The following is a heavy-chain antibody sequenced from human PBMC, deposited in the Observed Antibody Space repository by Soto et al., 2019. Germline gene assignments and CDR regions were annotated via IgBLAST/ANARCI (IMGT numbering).Heavy chain of an antibody. J-gene: IGHJ3*02. V-gene: IGHV3-11*06. CDR1: GFTFSDYY. CDR3: ASRVYYYGSRDAFDI. D-gene: IGHD3-10*01. Sequence: GGSLRLSCAASGFTFSDYYMSWIRQAPGKGLEWVSYISSSSSYTNYADSVKGRFTISRDNAKNSLYLQMNSLRAEDTAVYYCASRVYYYGSRDAFDIWGQGTMVTVSS. CDR2: ISSSSSYT.